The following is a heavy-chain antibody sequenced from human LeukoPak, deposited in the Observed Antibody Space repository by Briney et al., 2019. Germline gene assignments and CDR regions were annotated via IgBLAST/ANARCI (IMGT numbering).Heavy chain of an antibody. Sequence: GGCLRLSCAASVFTFSSYWMQWVRQAPWKGLVWVSRINSDGSSTNYADSVKGRFTISRDNAKNTLYLQMNSLRAEDTAVYYCACYYDSSTSWGQGTLVTVSS. V-gene: IGHV3-74*01. CDR2: INSDGSST. CDR3: ACYYDSSTS. D-gene: IGHD3-22*01. J-gene: IGHJ5*02. CDR1: VFTFSSYW.